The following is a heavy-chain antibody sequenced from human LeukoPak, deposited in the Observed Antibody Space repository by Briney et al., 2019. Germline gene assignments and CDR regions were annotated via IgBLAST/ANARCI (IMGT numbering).Heavy chain of an antibody. Sequence: PGGSLRLSCAASGFTFSSYSMNWVRQAPGKGLEWVSSISSSSSYIYYADSVRGRFTISRDNAKNSLYLQMNSLRAEDTAVYYCARVAVAADRHFDYWGQGTLVTVSS. CDR3: ARVAVAADRHFDY. D-gene: IGHD6-25*01. CDR1: GFTFSSYS. J-gene: IGHJ4*02. V-gene: IGHV3-21*01. CDR2: ISSSSSYI.